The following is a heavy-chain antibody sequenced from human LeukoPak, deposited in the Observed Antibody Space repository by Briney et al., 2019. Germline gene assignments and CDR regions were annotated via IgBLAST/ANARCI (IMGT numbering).Heavy chain of an antibody. Sequence: GSLRLSCAASGFTFSSYWMSWVRQAPGKGLEWVANIKQDVSEKYYVDSVKGRFTTSRDNAKNSLYLQMNSLRAEDTAVYYCARDLRAGFGWFDPWGQGTLVTVSS. CDR2: IKQDVSEK. CDR1: GFTFSSYW. D-gene: IGHD3-10*01. V-gene: IGHV3-7*05. CDR3: ARDLRAGFGWFDP. J-gene: IGHJ5*02.